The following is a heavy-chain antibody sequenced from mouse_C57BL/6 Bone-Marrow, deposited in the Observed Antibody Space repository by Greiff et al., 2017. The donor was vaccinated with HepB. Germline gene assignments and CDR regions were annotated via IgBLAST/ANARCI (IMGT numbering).Heavy chain of an antibody. CDR3: AIQDDGYGGRYFDY. J-gene: IGHJ2*01. CDR2: ISSGGSYT. D-gene: IGHD2-2*01. Sequence: EVNVVESGGDLVKPGGSLKLSCAASGFTFSSYGMSWVRQTPDKRLEWVATISSGGSYTYYPDSVKGRFTISRDNAKNTLYLQMSSLKSEDTAMYYCAIQDDGYGGRYFDYWGQGTTLTVSS. V-gene: IGHV5-6*01. CDR1: GFTFSSYG.